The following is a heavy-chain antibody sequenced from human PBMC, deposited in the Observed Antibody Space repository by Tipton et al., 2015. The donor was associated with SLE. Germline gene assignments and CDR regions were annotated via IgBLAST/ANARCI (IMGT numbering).Heavy chain of an antibody. CDR1: GGSINSSNYY. J-gene: IGHJ3*02. D-gene: IGHD3-10*01. CDR3: AGRGDYLAFDI. CDR2: IYYSGST. Sequence: TLSLTCSVSGGSINSSNYYWGWIRQSPGKGLKWIGYIYYSGSTKYNPSLKSRVTISVDTAKNQFSLKLNSVTPADTAVYYCAGRGDYLAFDIWGQGTMVTVSS. V-gene: IGHV4-61*05.